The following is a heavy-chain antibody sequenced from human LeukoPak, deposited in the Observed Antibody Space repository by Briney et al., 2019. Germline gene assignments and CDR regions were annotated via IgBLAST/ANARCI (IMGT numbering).Heavy chain of an antibody. CDR1: GGSFSGYY. V-gene: IGHV4-34*01. CDR3: ARGTRRYSSGWYPSSFDI. CDR2: INHSGST. D-gene: IGHD6-19*01. J-gene: IGHJ3*02. Sequence: PSETLSLTCAVYGGSFSGYYWGWIRQPPGKGLEWIGEINHSGSTNYNPSLKSRVTISVDTSKNQFSLKLSSVTAADTAVYYCARGTRRYSSGWYPSSFDIWGQGTMVTVSS.